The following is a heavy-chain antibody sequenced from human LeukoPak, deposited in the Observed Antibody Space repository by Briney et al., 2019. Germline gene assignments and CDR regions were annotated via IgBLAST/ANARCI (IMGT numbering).Heavy chain of an antibody. J-gene: IGHJ3*02. CDR1: GGSISSSSYY. CDR2: IYYSGST. CDR3: ARPTYSGSYSGAFDI. Sequence: PSETLSLTCTVSGGSISSSSYYWGWIRQPPGKGLEWIGSIYYSGSTYYNPSLKSRVTISVDTSKNQFSLKLSSVTAADTAVYYCARPTYSGSYSGAFDIWGQGTMVTVSS. V-gene: IGHV4-39*07. D-gene: IGHD1-26*01.